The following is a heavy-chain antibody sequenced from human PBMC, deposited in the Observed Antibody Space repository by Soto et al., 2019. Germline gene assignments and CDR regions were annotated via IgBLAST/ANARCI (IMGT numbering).Heavy chain of an antibody. CDR3: ARGWYGDHARYFDL. D-gene: IGHD4-17*01. CDR1: GFTFSSCA. CDR2: ISYDGSNK. V-gene: IGHV3-30-3*01. Sequence: QVQLVESGGGVVQPGRSLRLSCAASGFTFSSCAMHWVRQAPGKGLEWVAVISYDGSNKYYADSVKGRFTISRDNSKNTLYLQMNSLRAEDTAVYYCARGWYGDHARYFDLWGRGTLVTVSS. J-gene: IGHJ2*01.